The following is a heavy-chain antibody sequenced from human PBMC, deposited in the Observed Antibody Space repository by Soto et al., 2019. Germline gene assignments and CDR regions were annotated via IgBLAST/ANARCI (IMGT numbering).Heavy chain of an antibody. Sequence: PSETLSLTCTVSGGSISSGDYYWSWIRQPPGKGLEWIGYIYYSGSTYYNPSLKSRVTISVDTSKNQFSLKLSSVTAADTAVYYCARGKDNYDTQPFDYWGQGTLVTVSS. CDR1: GGSISSGDYY. D-gene: IGHD3-22*01. CDR3: ARGKDNYDTQPFDY. V-gene: IGHV4-30-4*01. CDR2: IYYSGST. J-gene: IGHJ4*02.